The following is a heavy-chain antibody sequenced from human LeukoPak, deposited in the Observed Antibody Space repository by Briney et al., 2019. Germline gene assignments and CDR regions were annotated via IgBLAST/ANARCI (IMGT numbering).Heavy chain of an antibody. Sequence: GASVKVSCKASGYTFTSYDINWMRQATGQGLEWMGWMNPNSGNTGYAQKFQGRVTMTRDTSISTAYMELSSLSSDDTAVYYCARDAVTTGSGAFYYYYMDVWGKGTTVTVSS. J-gene: IGHJ6*03. D-gene: IGHD4-11*01. V-gene: IGHV1-8*01. CDR2: MNPNSGNT. CDR3: ARDAVTTGSGAFYYYYMDV. CDR1: GYTFTSYD.